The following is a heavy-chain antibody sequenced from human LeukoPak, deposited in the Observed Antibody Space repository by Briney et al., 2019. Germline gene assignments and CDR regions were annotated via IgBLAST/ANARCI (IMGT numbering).Heavy chain of an antibody. V-gene: IGHV4-39*07. Sequence: WIRQPPGKGLEWIGSIYYSGSTYYNPSLKSRVTISVDTSKNQFSLKLSSVTAADTAVYYCARDWAGSEHGTGFDYWGQGTLVTVSS. J-gene: IGHJ4*02. CDR2: IYYSGST. D-gene: IGHD3-10*01. CDR3: ARDWAGSEHGTGFDY.